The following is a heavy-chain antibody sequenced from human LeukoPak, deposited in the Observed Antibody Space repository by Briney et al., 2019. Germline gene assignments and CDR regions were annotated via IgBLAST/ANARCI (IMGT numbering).Heavy chain of an antibody. CDR3: ATARSDRSTLDY. Sequence: GSLRLSCAASGFTVSSNYMSWVRQPPGKRLEWIGNIYHSGSTNYNPSLKSRVTISVDKSKNQFSLRLNSVTAADTAVYYCATARSDRSTLDYWGQGTLVTVSS. CDR1: GFTVSSNY. CDR2: IYHSGST. V-gene: IGHV4-4*02. D-gene: IGHD2-2*01. J-gene: IGHJ4*02.